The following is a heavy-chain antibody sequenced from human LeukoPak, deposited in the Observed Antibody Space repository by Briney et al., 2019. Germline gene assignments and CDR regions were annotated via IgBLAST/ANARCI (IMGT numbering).Heavy chain of an antibody. Sequence: TGGSLRLSCAASGFTFSSFSMNWVRQAPGKGLEWVSSISSSSSYIYYADSVKGRFTISRDNAKNSLYLQMNSLRAEDTAVYYCARDGAAAGTSDYWGQGTLVTVSS. V-gene: IGHV3-21*01. D-gene: IGHD6-13*01. CDR3: ARDGAAAGTSDY. CDR2: ISSSSSYI. J-gene: IGHJ4*02. CDR1: GFTFSSFS.